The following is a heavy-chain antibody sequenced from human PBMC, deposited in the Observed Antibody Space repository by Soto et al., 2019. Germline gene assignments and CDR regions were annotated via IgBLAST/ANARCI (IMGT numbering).Heavy chain of an antibody. V-gene: IGHV3-11*01. CDR3: ARVVDSGYYPDY. CDR1: GFTFRDYY. J-gene: IGHJ4*02. CDR2: ISSSGSTI. D-gene: IGHD3-22*01. Sequence: PGGSPRLSCAASGFTFRDYYMSWVPPAPGKGLEWVSYISSSGSTIYYADSVKGRFTISRDSAKNSLYLQMNSLRAEDTAVYYCARVVDSGYYPDYWGQGTLVTVSS.